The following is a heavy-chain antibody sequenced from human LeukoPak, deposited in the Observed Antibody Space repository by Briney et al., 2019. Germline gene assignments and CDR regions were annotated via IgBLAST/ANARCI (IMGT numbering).Heavy chain of an antibody. J-gene: IGHJ4*02. Sequence: PSETLSLTCAVSGGSISSGGYSWSWIRQPPGKGLEWIGYIYHSGSTYYNPSLKSRATISVDRSENQFSLKLSSVTAADTAVYYCARSGATTINPFDYWGQGTLVTVSS. CDR3: ARSGATTINPFDY. CDR1: GGSISSGGYS. CDR2: IYHSGST. V-gene: IGHV4-30-2*01. D-gene: IGHD1-26*01.